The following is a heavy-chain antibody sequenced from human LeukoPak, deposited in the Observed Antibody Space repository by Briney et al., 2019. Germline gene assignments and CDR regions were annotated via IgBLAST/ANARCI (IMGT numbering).Heavy chain of an antibody. CDR1: GFTLSSYG. Sequence: GRSLRLSCAASGFTLSSYGMHSVRQAPGHGLGGGAFIRYDGSNKYSADSVKGRFTISRDNSRNTLYLQMNSLRAEDTAVYYCAKDGSGGILATIYYYYYYYMDVWGKGTTVTISS. D-gene: IGHD1-26*01. CDR3: AKDGSGGILATIYYYYYYYMDV. J-gene: IGHJ6*03. CDR2: IRYDGSNK. V-gene: IGHV3-30*02.